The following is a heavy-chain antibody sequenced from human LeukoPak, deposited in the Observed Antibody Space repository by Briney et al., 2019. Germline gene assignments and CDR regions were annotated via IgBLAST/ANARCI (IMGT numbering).Heavy chain of an antibody. CDR1: GGSFSGYY. D-gene: IGHD2-2*01. CDR3: ARGRPGVVVVPAAAPYYFDY. J-gene: IGHJ4*02. Sequence: SETLSLTCAVYGGSFSGYYWSWIRQPPGKGLEWIGEINHSGSTNYNPSLKSRVTISVDTSKNQFSLKLSSVTAADTAVYYCARGRPGVVVVPAAAPYYFDYWGQGTLVTVSS. V-gene: IGHV4-34*01. CDR2: INHSGST.